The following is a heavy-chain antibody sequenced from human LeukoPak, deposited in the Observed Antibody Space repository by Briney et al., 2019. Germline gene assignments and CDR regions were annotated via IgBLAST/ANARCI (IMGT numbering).Heavy chain of an antibody. CDR3: ARMESWELPVSATKYYYGMDV. D-gene: IGHD1-26*01. CDR2: IKQDGREK. CDR1: GFTFSSYW. J-gene: IGHJ6*02. Sequence: GGPLRLSCAASGFTFSSYWMRWVRQAPGEGREGVANIKQDGREKYYVDSEKGRFTISRDNAKNSLYLQMNSLRAEDTAVYYCARMESWELPVSATKYYYGMDVWGQGTTVTVSS. V-gene: IGHV3-7*01.